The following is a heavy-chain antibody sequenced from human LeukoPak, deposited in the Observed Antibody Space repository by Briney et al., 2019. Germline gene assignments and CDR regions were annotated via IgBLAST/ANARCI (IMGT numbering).Heavy chain of an antibody. CDR2: IYYSGST. J-gene: IGHJ3*02. V-gene: IGHV4-59*06. CDR1: GGSISSYY. D-gene: IGHD3-16*02. Sequence: SETLSLTCTVSGGSISSYYWSWIRQPPGKGLEWMGYIYYSGSTYYNPPLMSRVTISVDTSKTKFSLKLSSVTAADTAVYYCALMITFGGVIVIQGAFDIWGQGTMVTVSS. CDR3: ALMITFGGVIVIQGAFDI.